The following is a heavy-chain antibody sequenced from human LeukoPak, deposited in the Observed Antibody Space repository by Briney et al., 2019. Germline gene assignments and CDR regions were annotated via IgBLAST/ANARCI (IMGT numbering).Heavy chain of an antibody. CDR3: ARAPRYYYDSSNGMDV. V-gene: IGHV1-18*01. CDR1: GYTFTSYG. J-gene: IGHJ6*02. Sequence: ASVKVSCKASGYTFTSYGISWVRQAPGQGLEWIGWISAYNGNTNYAQKLQGRVTMTTDTSTSTAYMELRSLRSDDTAVYYCARAPRYYYDSSNGMDVWGQGTTVTVSS. D-gene: IGHD3-22*01. CDR2: ISAYNGNT.